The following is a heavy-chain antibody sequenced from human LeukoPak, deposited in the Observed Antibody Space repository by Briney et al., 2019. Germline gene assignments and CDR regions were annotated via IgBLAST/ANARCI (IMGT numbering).Heavy chain of an antibody. CDR1: GFTFSSYW. Sequence: PGGSLRLSCAASGFTFSSYWMSWVRQAPGKGLEWVANIKDDGSEKYYVDSVKGRFTISRDDAKNSLYLQMNSLRAEDTTVYYCARARDSSWDYWGQGTLVTVSS. CDR3: ARARDSSWDY. V-gene: IGHV3-7*03. D-gene: IGHD6-13*01. J-gene: IGHJ4*02. CDR2: IKDDGSEK.